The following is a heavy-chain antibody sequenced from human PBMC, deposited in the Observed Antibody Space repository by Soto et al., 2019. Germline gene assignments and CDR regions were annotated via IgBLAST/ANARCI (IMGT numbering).Heavy chain of an antibody. CDR1: GDRFSTYA. D-gene: IGHD1-1*01. J-gene: IGHJ6*02. CDR3: ARGGKERFRGPGMDV. CDR2: IITFFGAA. Sequence: QVQLVQSGAEVRKPGSSMRVSCRASGDRFSTYAINWVRQAPGQGLEWLGGIITFFGAAMYAQKFQDRVTITADEFTTTAYLELSSLRPEDTAVYYCARGGKERFRGPGMDVWGQGTTVTVSS. V-gene: IGHV1-69*01.